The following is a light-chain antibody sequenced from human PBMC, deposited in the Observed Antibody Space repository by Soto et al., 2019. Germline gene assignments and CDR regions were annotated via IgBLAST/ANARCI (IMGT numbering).Light chain of an antibody. J-gene: IGKJ3*01. CDR1: QSVGNY. CDR3: QQRSSWPRVT. Sequence: EIVLTQSPVTLSLSPGERATLSCRASQSVGNYLAWYQQKPGQAPRLLIYVAWNRATGIPPRFSGSGSGTDFTLTISSLESEDFAVYYCQQRSSWPRVTFGPGTKVDIK. V-gene: IGKV3-11*01. CDR2: VAW.